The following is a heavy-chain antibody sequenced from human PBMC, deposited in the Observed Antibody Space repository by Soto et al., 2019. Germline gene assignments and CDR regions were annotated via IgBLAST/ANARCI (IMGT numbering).Heavy chain of an antibody. V-gene: IGHV3-7*04. D-gene: IGHD1-26*01. CDR2: IKPDGSDK. CDR1: GFTFGNYW. J-gene: IGHJ4*01. CDR3: VSDWLVGEPHRRWNY. Sequence: PGGSLRLSCTGSGFTFGNYWMSWVRQAPGKGLEWVANIKPDGSDKYYEESVKGRFTISRDNAKNSLHLQMNSLSAEDTAVYFFVSDWLVGEPHRRWNYWDQGTLVTVSS.